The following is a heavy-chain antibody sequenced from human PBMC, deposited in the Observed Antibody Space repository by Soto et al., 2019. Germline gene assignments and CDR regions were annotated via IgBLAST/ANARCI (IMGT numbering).Heavy chain of an antibody. CDR1: GFTFSSYG. V-gene: IGHV3-30*18. CDR3: AKDLGREISSGWYRGGYYYYGMDV. D-gene: IGHD6-19*01. Sequence: GGSLRLSCAASGFTFSSYGMHWVRQAPGKGLEWVAVISYDGSNKYYADSVKGRFTISRDNSKNTLYLQMNSLRAEDTAVYYCAKDLGREISSGWYRGGYYYYGMDVWGQGTTVTVSS. CDR2: ISYDGSNK. J-gene: IGHJ6*02.